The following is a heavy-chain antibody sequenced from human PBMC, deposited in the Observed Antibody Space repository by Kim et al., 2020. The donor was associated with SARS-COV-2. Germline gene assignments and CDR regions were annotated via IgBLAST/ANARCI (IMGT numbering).Heavy chain of an antibody. V-gene: IGHV3-23*03. CDR3: ARGRYGLDI. J-gene: IGHJ3*02. CDR1: GFTFSTYA. Sequence: GGSLRLSCAASGFTFSTYAMTWVRQAPGKGLEWVSVIHSGGSRTYYAGSVTGRFSISRDDSKNTLFLQMNSLRAEDTAVYYCARGRYGLDIWGQGTMVTV. CDR2: IHSGGSRT. D-gene: IGHD3-10*01.